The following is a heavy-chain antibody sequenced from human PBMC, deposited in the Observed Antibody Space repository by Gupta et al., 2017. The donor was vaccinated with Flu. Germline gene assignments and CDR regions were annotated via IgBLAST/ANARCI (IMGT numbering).Heavy chain of an antibody. V-gene: IGHV3-15*01. CDR3: TTGDSKWGAFDI. J-gene: IGHJ3*02. D-gene: IGHD6-13*01. CDR1: GFTFSNAW. Sequence: EVQLVESGGGLVKPGGSLRLSCAACGFTFSNAWMSWVRQAPGKGLEWVGRIKSKTDGGTTDYAAPVKGRFTISRDDSKNTLYLQMNSLKTEDTAVYYCTTGDSKWGAFDIWGQGTMVTVSS. CDR2: IKSKTDGGTT.